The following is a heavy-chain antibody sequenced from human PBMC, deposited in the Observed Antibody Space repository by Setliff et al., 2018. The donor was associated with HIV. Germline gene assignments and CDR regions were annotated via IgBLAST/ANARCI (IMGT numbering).Heavy chain of an antibody. D-gene: IGHD6-6*01. J-gene: IGHJ4*02. CDR3: AREFSSSSFDQ. V-gene: IGHV4-4*02. CDR2: INHSGST. Sequence: SETLSLTCAVSGTSVSTYNWWTWIRQPPGKGLEWIGEINHSGSTNYNPSLKSRVSISVDTSRNEFSLKLTSVTAADTAVYYCAREFSSSSFDQWGQGTLVTV. CDR1: GTSVSTYNW.